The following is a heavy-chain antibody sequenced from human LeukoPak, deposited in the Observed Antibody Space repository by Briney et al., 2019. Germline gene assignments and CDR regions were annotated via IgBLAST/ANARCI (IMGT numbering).Heavy chain of an antibody. CDR2: IYYSGST. Sequence: SETLSLTCTVSGGSISSYYWSWIRQPPGKGLEWIGYIYYSGSTNYNPSLKSRVTISVDTFKNQFSLKLSSVTAADTAVYYCARDLTSDAFDIWGQGTMVTVSS. CDR1: GGSISSYY. J-gene: IGHJ3*02. D-gene: IGHD6-6*01. V-gene: IGHV4-59*01. CDR3: ARDLTSDAFDI.